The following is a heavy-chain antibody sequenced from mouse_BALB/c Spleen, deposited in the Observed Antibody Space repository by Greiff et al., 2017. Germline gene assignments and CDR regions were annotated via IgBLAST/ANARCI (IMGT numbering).Heavy chain of an antibody. CDR1: GYTFTSYW. D-gene: IGHD2-14*01. Sequence: QVQLQQSGAELARPGASVKLSCKASGYTFTSYWMQWVKQRPGQGLEWIGAIYPGDGDTRYTQKFKGKATLTADKSSSTAYMQLSSLASEDSAVYYFAGGRNDDGPFFAYWGQGTLVTVSA. J-gene: IGHJ3*01. CDR3: AGGRNDDGPFFAY. V-gene: IGHV1-87*01. CDR2: IYPGDGDT.